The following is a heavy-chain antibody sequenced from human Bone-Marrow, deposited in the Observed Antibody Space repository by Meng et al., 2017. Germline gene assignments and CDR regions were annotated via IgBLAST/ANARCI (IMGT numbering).Heavy chain of an antibody. CDR1: AFSFRNHW. CDR3: AKNTPDDYDITYYFDY. CDR2: IKYDGTIT. V-gene: IGHV3-74*01. J-gene: IGHJ4*02. D-gene: IGHD3-22*01. Sequence: IQLVESGGGLVQPGGSLRLSCEASAFSFRNHWMHWVRQAPGKGLEWVSRIKYDGTITNHADAVGGRFTISRDNAKNTLYLQMDSLRAEDTAVYYCAKNTPDDYDITYYFDYWGQGTLVTASS.